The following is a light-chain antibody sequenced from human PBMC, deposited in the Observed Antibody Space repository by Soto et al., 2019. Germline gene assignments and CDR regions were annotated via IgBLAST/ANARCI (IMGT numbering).Light chain of an antibody. CDR1: QSVSSNS. V-gene: IGKV3-20*01. Sequence: EIVLTQSPGTLSLSPGERATLSCRASQSVSSNSLAWYQQKPGQAPRLLIYGASSRATGIPDRFSGSGSGTDFTLTTSRLEPEDFALYYCQQYGSSPWTFGQRTKVEIK. CDR2: GAS. CDR3: QQYGSSPWT. J-gene: IGKJ1*01.